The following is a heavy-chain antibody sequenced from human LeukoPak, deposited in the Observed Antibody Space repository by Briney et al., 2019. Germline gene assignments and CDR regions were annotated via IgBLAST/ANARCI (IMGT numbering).Heavy chain of an antibody. D-gene: IGHD2-8*01. Sequence: ASVKVSCKASGYNFINYYMHWVRQAPGQGLEWMGIINPSGGSTSYAQKFQDRVTMTRDTSTSTVYMELSSLKSEDTAVYYCAREDVVLVDAVRYQYYGMDVWGQGTTVTVSS. V-gene: IGHV1-46*01. CDR2: INPSGGST. CDR3: AREDVVLVDAVRYQYYGMDV. J-gene: IGHJ6*02. CDR1: GYNFINYY.